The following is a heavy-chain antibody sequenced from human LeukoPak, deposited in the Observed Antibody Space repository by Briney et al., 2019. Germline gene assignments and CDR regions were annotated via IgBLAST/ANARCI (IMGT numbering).Heavy chain of an antibody. Sequence: GGSLRLSCAASGFTFDDYAMHWVRQAPGKGLEWVSGISWNSGSIGYADSVKGRFTISRDNAKNSLYLQMNSLRAEDTALYYCAKDSSGRYGTDFDYWGQGTLVTVSS. J-gene: IGHJ4*02. CDR3: AKDSSGRYGTDFDY. V-gene: IGHV3-9*01. D-gene: IGHD4-17*01. CDR1: GFTFDDYA. CDR2: ISWNSGSI.